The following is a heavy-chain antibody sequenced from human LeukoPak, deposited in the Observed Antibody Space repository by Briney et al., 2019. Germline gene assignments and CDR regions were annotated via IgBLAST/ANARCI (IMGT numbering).Heavy chain of an antibody. CDR1: GGSISSGGYY. CDR3: ARQDQLLLTFDY. V-gene: IGHV4-31*03. J-gene: IGHJ4*02. Sequence: PSQTLSLTCTVSGGSISSGGYYWSWIRQHPGKGVEWIGYIYYGGSTYYNPSLKSRVTISVDTSKNQFSLKLGSVTAADTAVYYCARQDQLLLTFDYWGQGTLVTVSS. CDR2: IYYGGST. D-gene: IGHD2-2*01.